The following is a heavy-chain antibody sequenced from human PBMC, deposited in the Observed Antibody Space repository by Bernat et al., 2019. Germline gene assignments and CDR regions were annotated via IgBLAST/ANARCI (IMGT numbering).Heavy chain of an antibody. CDR2: IWYDGSNK. CDR3: ARDYDFWSGPFDY. Sequence: VQLLESGGGLVQPGGSLRLSCAASGFTFSSYAMSWVRQAPGKGLEWVAVIWYDGSNKYYADSVKGRFTISRDNSKNTLYLQMNSLRAEDTAVYYCARDYDFWSGPFDYWGQGTLVTVSS. D-gene: IGHD3-3*01. V-gene: IGHV3-33*08. J-gene: IGHJ4*02. CDR1: GFTFSSYA.